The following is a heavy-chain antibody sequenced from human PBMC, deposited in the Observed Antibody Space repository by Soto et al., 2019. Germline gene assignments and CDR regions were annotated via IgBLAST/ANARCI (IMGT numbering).Heavy chain of an antibody. D-gene: IGHD3-10*01. CDR2: IWYDGSKK. CDR3: ARLGGSGSDYIEH. CDR1: GFPFSKYG. Sequence: QVQLVESGGGVVQPGRSLRLSCAASGFPFSKYGMHWVRQAPGKGLEWVAMIWYDGSKKYYGDSVKGRFTISRDNSKDTLFLQMNSLRADDTAMYYCARLGGSGSDYIEHWGQGTLVNVSP. J-gene: IGHJ4*02. V-gene: IGHV3-33*01.